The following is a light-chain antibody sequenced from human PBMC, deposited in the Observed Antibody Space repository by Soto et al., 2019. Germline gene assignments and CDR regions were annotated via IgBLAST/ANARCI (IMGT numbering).Light chain of an antibody. J-gene: IGLJ1*01. CDR3: CSYAGGAVFYV. CDR2: DVS. V-gene: IGLV2-11*01. CDR1: SSDVGGYNY. Sequence: QSALTQPRSVSGSPGQSVTISCTGTSSDVGGYNYVSWYQQHTGKAPKLMIYDVSERPSGVPDRFSGSTSGSTASLTISGLQAEEQADSYCCSYAGGAVFYVFGSGTKVTVL.